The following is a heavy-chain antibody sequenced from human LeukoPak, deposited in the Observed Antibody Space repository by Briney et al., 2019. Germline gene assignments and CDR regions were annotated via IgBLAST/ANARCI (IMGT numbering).Heavy chain of an antibody. V-gene: IGHV3-23*01. J-gene: IGHJ2*01. CDR2: ITGSAHTS. CDR1: GFTFSSYA. Sequence: PGGSLRLSCAASGFTFSSYAMSWVRQAPGNGLDWVSGITGSAHTSYYADSVKGRFTICRDNSKNTLYVQMNSLRAEDTAVYYCAKAIRNLGWYFDLWGRGTLVTVSS. CDR3: AKAIRNLGWYFDL. D-gene: IGHD3-3*01.